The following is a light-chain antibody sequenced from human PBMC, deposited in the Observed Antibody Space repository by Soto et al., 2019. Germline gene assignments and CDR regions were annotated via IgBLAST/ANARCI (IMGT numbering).Light chain of an antibody. Sequence: DIQMTQSPSTLSAYVGDRVTITCRASQTITRWLPWYQQTPGKAPKVLIYDASSLKSGVPSGFSGSGSGTEFTLTFRSLKTEDSATCYCPQYKSYSTTFGQGTKVEIK. CDR1: QTITRW. J-gene: IGKJ1*01. CDR3: PQYKSYSTT. V-gene: IGKV1-5*01. CDR2: DAS.